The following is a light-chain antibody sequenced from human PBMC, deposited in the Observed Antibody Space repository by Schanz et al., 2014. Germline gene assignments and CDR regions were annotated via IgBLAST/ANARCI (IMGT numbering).Light chain of an antibody. CDR2: DAS. Sequence: EIVLTQSPATLSLSPGERATLSCRASQSVSSYLAWYQQKPGQAPRLLIYDASNRATGIPARFSGSGSGTDFTLTISRLEAEDFAIYYCQLYFNSPLTFGGGTNVEVK. J-gene: IGKJ4*01. CDR3: QLYFNSPLT. CDR1: QSVSSY. V-gene: IGKV3-11*01.